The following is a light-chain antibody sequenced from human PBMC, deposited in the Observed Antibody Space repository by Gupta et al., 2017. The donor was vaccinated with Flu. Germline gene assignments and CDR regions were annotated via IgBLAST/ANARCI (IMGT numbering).Light chain of an antibody. V-gene: IGLV1-44*01. Sequence: SVLAQPPSASGTPGQRLTISCSGSISNIGRNSVSWYQQLPGTAPKLLIFTNDQRPSGVPDRFSGSKSGASASLAISGLHFEDEADYYCASWDDSLNAYVFGTGTDVTVL. CDR2: TND. CDR1: ISNIGRNS. CDR3: ASWDDSLNAYV. J-gene: IGLJ1*01.